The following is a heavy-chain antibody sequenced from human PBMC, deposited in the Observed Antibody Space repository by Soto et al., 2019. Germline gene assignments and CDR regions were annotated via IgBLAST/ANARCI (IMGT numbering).Heavy chain of an antibody. Sequence: QVQLVESGGGVVQPGRSLRLSCAASGFTFSSYGMHWVRQAPGKGLEWVAVISYDGSNKYYADSVKGRFTISRDNSKNTLYLQMNSLRAEDTAVDYCAKPTTVTTVSSWFDPWGQGTLVTVSS. J-gene: IGHJ5*02. V-gene: IGHV3-30*18. D-gene: IGHD4-17*01. CDR1: GFTFSSYG. CDR2: ISYDGSNK. CDR3: AKPTTVTTVSSWFDP.